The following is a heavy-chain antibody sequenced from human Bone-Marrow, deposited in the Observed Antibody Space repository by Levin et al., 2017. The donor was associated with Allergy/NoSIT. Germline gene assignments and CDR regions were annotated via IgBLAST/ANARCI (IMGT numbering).Heavy chain of an antibody. CDR3: ARWSVSIPFDC. CDR1: GYSFRGYA. J-gene: IGHJ4*02. Sequence: VASVKVSCTASGYSFRGYALTWVRQAPGQGLEWMGWINTNTGNPTYAQGFTGRFVFSLDTSVSTAYLEISSLKTEDTAIYYCARWSVSIPFDCWGQGTLVAVSS. D-gene: IGHD2-21*01. CDR2: INTNTGNP. V-gene: IGHV7-4-1*02.